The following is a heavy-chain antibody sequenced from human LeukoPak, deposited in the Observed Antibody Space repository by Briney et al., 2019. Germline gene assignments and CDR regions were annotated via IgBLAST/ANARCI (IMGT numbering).Heavy chain of an antibody. D-gene: IGHD4-23*01. J-gene: IGHJ4*02. CDR2: FYYTGST. V-gene: IGHV4-59*08. CDR3: ATLTTVLTPSYFDT. CDR1: GVSITTYS. Sequence: SETLSLTCAVSGVSITTYSCNWIRQPPGKGLEWIGYFYYTGSTNYNPSLKSRVTISVDTSKNQFSLKLTSVTAADTAVYYCATLTTVLTPSYFDTWGQGTLVTVSS.